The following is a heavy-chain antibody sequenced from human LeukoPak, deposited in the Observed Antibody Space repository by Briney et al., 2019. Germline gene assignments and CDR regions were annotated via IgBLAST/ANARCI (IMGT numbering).Heavy chain of an antibody. D-gene: IGHD2-15*01. V-gene: IGHV3-21*01. CDR1: GFTFSDYT. CDR3: AKDRLTYYYYGMDV. Sequence: GGSLRLSCAASGFTFSDYTMNWVRQAPGKGLEWVACITTRSSYMYYADSVKGRFTISRNNAKNSLYLQMNSLRAEDTAVYYCAKDRLTYYYYGMDVWGQGTRSPSP. J-gene: IGHJ6*02. CDR2: ITTRSSYM.